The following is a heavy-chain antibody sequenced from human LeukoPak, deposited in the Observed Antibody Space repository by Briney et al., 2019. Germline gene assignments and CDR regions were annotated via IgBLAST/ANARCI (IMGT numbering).Heavy chain of an antibody. CDR3: ARDLVAGTLDY. CDR1: GYTFTSYG. CDR2: ISAYNGNT. D-gene: IGHD6-19*01. J-gene: IGHJ4*02. V-gene: IGHV1-18*01. Sequence: ASVKVSSKASGYTFTSYGISWVRQAPGQGLEWMGWISAYNGNTNYAQKLQGRVTMTTDTSTSTAYMELRSLRSVDTAVYYCARDLVAGTLDYWGQGTLVTVSS.